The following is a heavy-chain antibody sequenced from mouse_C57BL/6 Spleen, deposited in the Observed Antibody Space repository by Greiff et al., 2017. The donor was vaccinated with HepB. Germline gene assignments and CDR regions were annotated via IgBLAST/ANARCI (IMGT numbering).Heavy chain of an antibody. D-gene: IGHD2-4*01. V-gene: IGHV1-82*01. Sequence: LQESGPELVKPGASVKISCKASGYAFSSSWMNWVKQRPGKGLEWIGRIYPGDGDTNYNGKFKGKATLTADKSSSTAYMQLSSLTSDDSAVYFCAREDDYAFAYWGQGTLVTVSA. CDR2: IYPGDGDT. CDR1: GYAFSSSW. CDR3: AREDDYAFAY. J-gene: IGHJ3*01.